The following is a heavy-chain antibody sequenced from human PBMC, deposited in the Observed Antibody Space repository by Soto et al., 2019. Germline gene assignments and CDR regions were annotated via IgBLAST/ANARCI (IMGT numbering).Heavy chain of an antibody. J-gene: IGHJ4*02. CDR1: GFTFTSYA. Sequence: ESGGGVVQPGRSLRLSCAASGFTFTSYAMHWVRQAPGQGLEWVAFISYDAIHKYYADSVKGRFTISRDNSKNTLYLQMNSLRAEDTAVYYCARDMSTKYTRDYWGQGTLVTVSS. V-gene: IGHV3-30*04. CDR3: ARDMSTKYTRDY. CDR2: ISYDAIHK. D-gene: IGHD6-6*01.